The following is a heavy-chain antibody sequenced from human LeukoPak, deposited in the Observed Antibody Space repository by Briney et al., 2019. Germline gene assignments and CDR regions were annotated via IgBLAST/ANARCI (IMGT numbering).Heavy chain of an antibody. V-gene: IGHV3-7*01. CDR2: INQDGSEK. D-gene: IGHD3-22*01. Sequence: GGSLRLSCAASGFTLSGSWMNWVRQAPGKGLEWVANINQDGSEKYYVDSVKGRFTISRDNAKNSLFLQMNSLRAEDTAVYYCARDGYYYDSSGDGSPTRTADFWGQGTLVTVSS. J-gene: IGHJ4*02. CDR1: GFTLSGSW. CDR3: ARDGYYYDSSGDGSPTRTADF.